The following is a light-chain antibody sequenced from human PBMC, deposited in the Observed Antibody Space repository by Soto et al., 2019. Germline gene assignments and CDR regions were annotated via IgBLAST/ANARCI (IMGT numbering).Light chain of an antibody. J-gene: IGKJ1*01. CDR1: QNIRNW. CDR2: KAS. Sequence: DIQMTQSPSTLSASVGDRVTITCRASQNIRNWLAWHQQKPGNAPKLLISKASTLEGGVPSRFSGSGSGTEFTLTISGLQPDDSATYYCQQYDTYHWTFGQGTKVEIK. CDR3: QQYDTYHWT. V-gene: IGKV1-5*03.